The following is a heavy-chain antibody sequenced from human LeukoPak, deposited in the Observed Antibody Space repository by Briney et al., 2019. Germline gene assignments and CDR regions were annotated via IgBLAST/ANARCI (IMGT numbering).Heavy chain of an antibody. J-gene: IGHJ4*02. CDR1: GFTFSSYG. CDR2: ISGSGGST. Sequence: QPGGTLRLSCAASGFTFSSYGMSWVRQAPGKGLEWVSAISGSGGSTYYADSVKGRFTISRDNARNTLFLQMNSLRVEDTAVYYCAKDETHSSGWAPFDSWGQGTLVIVSS. D-gene: IGHD6-19*01. V-gene: IGHV3-23*01. CDR3: AKDETHSSGWAPFDS.